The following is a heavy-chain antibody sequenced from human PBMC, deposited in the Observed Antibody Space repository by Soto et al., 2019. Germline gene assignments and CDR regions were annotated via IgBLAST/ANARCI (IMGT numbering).Heavy chain of an antibody. CDR3: ARVADTTNFDY. V-gene: IGHV4-31*03. Sequence: SETLSLTCTVSGDSISRGGYYWSWVRQLPGKGLEWIGYIYYTGTTYYNPSLKSRVTISVDTSKIQFSLRLSSVTAADTAVYYCARVADTTNFDYWGQGTLDTVSS. CDR1: GDSISRGGYY. D-gene: IGHD2-2*01. J-gene: IGHJ4*02. CDR2: IYYTGTT.